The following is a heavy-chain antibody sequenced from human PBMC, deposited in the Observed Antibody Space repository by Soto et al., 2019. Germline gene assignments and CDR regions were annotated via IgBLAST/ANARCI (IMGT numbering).Heavy chain of an antibody. CDR2: IIPIFGTA. CDR3: PSGPTSPLAYYYYSCGSNPPDY. D-gene: IGHD3-22*01. V-gene: IGHV1-69*13. CDR1: GGTFSSYA. Sequence: SVKVSCKASGGTFSSYAISWVRQAPGQGLEWMGGIIPIFGTASYAQKFQGRVTITADESTSTAYMELSSLRSEDTAVYYCPSGPTSPLAYYYYSCGSNPPDYRGQGTLVTTSS. J-gene: IGHJ4*02.